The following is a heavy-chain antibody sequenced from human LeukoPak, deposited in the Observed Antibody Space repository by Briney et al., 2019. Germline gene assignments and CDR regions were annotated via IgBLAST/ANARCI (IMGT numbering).Heavy chain of an antibody. V-gene: IGHV1-46*01. CDR1: GYTFTSYY. CDR2: INPSGGST. Sequence: ASVKVSCKASGYTFTSYYMHWVRQAPGQGLEWMGIINPSGGSTSYAQKFQGRVTMTRDTSTSTAYMELSSLRSEDTAVYYCAREGYCGGDCYSGYFQHWGQGTLVTVSS. D-gene: IGHD2-21*02. CDR3: AREGYCGGDCYSGYFQH. J-gene: IGHJ1*01.